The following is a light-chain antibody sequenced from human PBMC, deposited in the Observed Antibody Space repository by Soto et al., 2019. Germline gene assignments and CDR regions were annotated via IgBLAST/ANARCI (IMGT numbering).Light chain of an antibody. CDR2: KAS. Sequence: DIQMTQSPSTLSASVGDRVTITCRASQSIITSLAWYQQKPGKAPKLLIYKASSLQSGVPSRFSGSGSGTEFTLTISSLQPDDFATYYCQQYGSSPWPFGQGTKVEIK. CDR1: QSIITS. J-gene: IGKJ1*01. V-gene: IGKV1-5*03. CDR3: QQYGSSPWP.